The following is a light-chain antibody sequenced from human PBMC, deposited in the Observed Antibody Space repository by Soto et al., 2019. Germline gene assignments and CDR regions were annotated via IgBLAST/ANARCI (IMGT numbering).Light chain of an antibody. V-gene: IGKV1-5*01. Sequence: DIQVTGSPSTLSASVGDRVTITCRASQSISSWLAWYQQKPGKAPKLLIYDASSLESGVPSRFSGSGSGTEFTLTISSLQSEDFAVYYCQQYNNWPLTFGGGTKVDI. CDR2: DAS. J-gene: IGKJ4*01. CDR1: QSISSW. CDR3: QQYNNWPLT.